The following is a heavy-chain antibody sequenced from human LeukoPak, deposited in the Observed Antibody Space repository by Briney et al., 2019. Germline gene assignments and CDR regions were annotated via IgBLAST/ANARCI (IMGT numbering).Heavy chain of an antibody. Sequence: SVKVSCKASGGPFNTYAISWLRQTPGQGLEWMGGIIPILGRTNYAQRFQGRVTITADESTTTAYMELSSLRSEDTALYYCAKDYDVLTGIGWFDPWGQGTLVTVSS. CDR3: AKDYDVLTGIGWFDP. J-gene: IGHJ5*02. D-gene: IGHD3-9*01. CDR2: IIPILGRT. CDR1: GGPFNTYA. V-gene: IGHV1-69*10.